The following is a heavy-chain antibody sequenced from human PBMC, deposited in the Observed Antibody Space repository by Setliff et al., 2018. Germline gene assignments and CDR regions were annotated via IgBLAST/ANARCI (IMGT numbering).Heavy chain of an antibody. D-gene: IGHD1-1*01. CDR3: ARGHTIGALLRHFDC. CDR1: GFTFSSYA. CDR2: ISATSGTT. J-gene: IGHJ4*02. V-gene: IGHV3-23*01. Sequence: PGGSLRLSCAASGFTFSSYAMTWVRQAPGKGLECVSGISATSGTTNYADSVKGRFTISRDNSKNTLYVQMNSLRADDTAVYYCARGHTIGALLRHFDCWGQGTLVTVSS.